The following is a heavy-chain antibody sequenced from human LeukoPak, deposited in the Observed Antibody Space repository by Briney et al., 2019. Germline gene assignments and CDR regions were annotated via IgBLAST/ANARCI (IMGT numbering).Heavy chain of an antibody. CDR2: IIPIFGTA. D-gene: IGHD2-2*01. V-gene: IGHV1-69*01. CDR1: GGTFSSYA. CDR3: ARGRAQYQLLRFDY. J-gene: IGHJ4*02. Sequence: SVTVTCKASGGTFSSYAISWVRQAPGQGLEWMGGIIPIFGTANYAQKFQGRVKITVHESTSTAYIALSSLRSEDTAVYYCARGRAQYQLLRFDYWGQGTLVTVSS.